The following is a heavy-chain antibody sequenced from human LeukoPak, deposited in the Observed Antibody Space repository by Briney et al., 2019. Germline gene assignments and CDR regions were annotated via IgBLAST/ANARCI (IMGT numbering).Heavy chain of an antibody. V-gene: IGHV3-23*01. J-gene: IGHJ4*02. D-gene: IGHD1-26*01. CDR3: AKGHGGSSNNFDY. Sequence: GGSLRLSCAASGFTFSSYAMSWVRQAPGKGLEWVSAISGSGGSTYYADSVKGRFTNSRDNSKNTLYLQMNSLRAEDTAVYYCAKGHGGSSNNFDYWGQGTLVTVSS. CDR2: ISGSGGST. CDR1: GFTFSSYA.